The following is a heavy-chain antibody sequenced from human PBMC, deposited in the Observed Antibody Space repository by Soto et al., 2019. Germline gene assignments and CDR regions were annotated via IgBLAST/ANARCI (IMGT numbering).Heavy chain of an antibody. D-gene: IGHD2-15*01. Sequence: PGGSLRLSCAASGFTFSSYSMNWVRQAPGKGLEWVSSISSSSSYIYYADSVKGRFTISRDNAKNSLYLQMNSLRAEDTAVYYCAREDIPWVVAATSALDYWGQGTLVTVS. CDR1: GFTFSSYS. V-gene: IGHV3-21*01. CDR3: AREDIPWVVAATSALDY. J-gene: IGHJ4*02. CDR2: ISSSSSYI.